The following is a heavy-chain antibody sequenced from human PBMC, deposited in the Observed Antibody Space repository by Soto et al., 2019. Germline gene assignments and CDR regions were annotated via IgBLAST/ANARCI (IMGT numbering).Heavy chain of an antibody. J-gene: IGHJ4*02. CDR2: ISSRSNYT. D-gene: IGHD5-12*01. Sequence: PGGSLRLSCAASGFSFSGYYMNWIRQAPGKGLEWLSYISSRSNYTDYADSVKGRFTTSRDNAKNSLYLQMDSLRAEDTAVYYCARVLSGTRSFDYWGQGTLVTVSS. CDR1: GFSFSGYY. CDR3: ARVLSGTRSFDY. V-gene: IGHV3-11*05.